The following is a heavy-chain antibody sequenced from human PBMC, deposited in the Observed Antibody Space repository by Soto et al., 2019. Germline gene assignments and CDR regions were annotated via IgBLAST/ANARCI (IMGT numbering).Heavy chain of an antibody. D-gene: IGHD5-18*01. Sequence: SETLSLTCDVYGGSFSGYYWSWIRQPPGKGLEWIGEINHSGSTNYNPSLKSRTTISAHTSKNQLSLKVSSVTAADTAVYYCARGGGYSFGFDYYYGMGVWGQGTTVTVSS. CDR1: GGSFSGYY. CDR2: INHSGST. V-gene: IGHV4-34*01. J-gene: IGHJ6*02. CDR3: ARGGGYSFGFDYYYGMGV.